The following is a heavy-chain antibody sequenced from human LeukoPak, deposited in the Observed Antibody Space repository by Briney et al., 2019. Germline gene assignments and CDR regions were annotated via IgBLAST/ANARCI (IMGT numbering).Heavy chain of an antibody. D-gene: IGHD3-10*01. CDR3: ARAYGSGSYYSGY. CDR1: GYTFTGYY. J-gene: IGHJ4*02. V-gene: IGHV1-2*02. CDR2: INPNSGGT. Sequence: ASVKVSCKASGYTFTGYYMHWVRQAPGQGLEWIGWINPNSGGTNYAQKFQGRVTMTRDTSISTAYMELSRLRSDDTAVYYCARAYGSGSYYSGYWGQGTLVTVSS.